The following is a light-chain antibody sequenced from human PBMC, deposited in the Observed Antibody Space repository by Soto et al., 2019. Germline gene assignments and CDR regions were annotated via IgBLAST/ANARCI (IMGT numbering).Light chain of an antibody. CDR1: QSVSSY. CDR2: DAS. V-gene: IGKV3-11*01. J-gene: IGKJ3*01. CDR3: QQRSNWPPLT. Sequence: EIVLTQSPATLSLSPGERATLSCRASQSVSSYLAWYQQKPGQAPRLLIYDASNRATGIPARFSGSGSGTDFTLTISSLETEDFAVYYCQQRSNWPPLTFGPGTKVAIK.